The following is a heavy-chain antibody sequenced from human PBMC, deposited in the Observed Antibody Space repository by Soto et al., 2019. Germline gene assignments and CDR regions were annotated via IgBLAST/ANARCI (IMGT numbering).Heavy chain of an antibody. Sequence: GGSLRLSCSASGFTFSIYAMHWVRQAPGKGLEYVSSISSNGGATYYADSVKGRFTISRDNSKNTLYLQMSSLRPEDKAVYYCVTTNSDFWSGFPGALGYWGQGTLVTV. V-gene: IGHV3-64D*08. D-gene: IGHD3-3*01. J-gene: IGHJ4*02. CDR1: GFTFSIYA. CDR3: VTTNSDFWSGFPGALGY. CDR2: ISSNGGAT.